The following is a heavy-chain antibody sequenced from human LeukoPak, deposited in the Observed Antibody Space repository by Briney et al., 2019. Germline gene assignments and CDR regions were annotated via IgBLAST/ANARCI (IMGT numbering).Heavy chain of an antibody. D-gene: IGHD3-3*01. CDR3: ARQQISFFGVVQNWFDP. J-gene: IGHJ5*02. CDR2: INHSGSA. CDR1: GGSFSGYY. V-gene: IGHV4-34*01. Sequence: KPSETLSLTCAVYGGSFSGYYWSWIRQPPGKGLEWIGEINHSGSANYNPSLESRVTISIDTSKNQFFLTLRSVTAADTAVYYCARQQISFFGVVQNWFDPWGQGTLVTVSS.